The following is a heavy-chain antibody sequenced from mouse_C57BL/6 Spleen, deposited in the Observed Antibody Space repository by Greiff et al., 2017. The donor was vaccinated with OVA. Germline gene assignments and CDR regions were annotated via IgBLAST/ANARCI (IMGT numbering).Heavy chain of an antibody. CDR3: ARNSGGLGYPFAY. Sequence: VQGVESGPGLVQPSQSLSITCTVSGFSLTSYGVHWVRQSPGKGLEWLGVIWSGGSTDYNAAFISRLSISKDNYKSQVFFKMNSLQADDTAIYYCARNSGGLGYPFAYWGQGTLVTVSA. CDR2: IWSGGST. D-gene: IGHD2-2*01. CDR1: GFSLTSYG. V-gene: IGHV2-2*01. J-gene: IGHJ3*01.